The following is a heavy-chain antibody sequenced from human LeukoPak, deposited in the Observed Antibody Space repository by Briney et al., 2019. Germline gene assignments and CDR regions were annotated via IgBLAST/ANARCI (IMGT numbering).Heavy chain of an antibody. D-gene: IGHD6-19*01. CDR3: ATDVYYSSGWRFDY. Sequence: GGSLRLSCAASGFTFSSYAMSWVRQAPGKGLEWVSAISGSGGSTYYADSVKGRFTISRDNSKNTLYLQMNSLRAEDTAVYYCATDVYYSSGWRFDYWGQGTPVTVSS. V-gene: IGHV3-23*01. J-gene: IGHJ4*02. CDR2: ISGSGGST. CDR1: GFTFSSYA.